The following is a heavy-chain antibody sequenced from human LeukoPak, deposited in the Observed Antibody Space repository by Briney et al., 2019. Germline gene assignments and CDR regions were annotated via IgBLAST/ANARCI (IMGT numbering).Heavy chain of an antibody. CDR1: GFTFSSYG. CDR3: AKDSNWFGELLKSYCYYGMDV. J-gene: IGHJ6*01. V-gene: IGHV3-30*02. Sequence: PGGSLRPSCAASGFTFSSYGMHWVRQAPGKGLEWVAVIWYDGSNKYYADSVKGRFTISRDNSKNTLYLQMNSLRAEDTAVYYCAKDSNWFGELLKSYCYYGMDVWGEGWTVTVSS. D-gene: IGHD3-10*01. CDR2: IWYDGSNK.